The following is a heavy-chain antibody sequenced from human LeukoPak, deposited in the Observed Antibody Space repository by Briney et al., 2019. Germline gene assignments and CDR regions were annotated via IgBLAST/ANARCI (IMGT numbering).Heavy chain of an antibody. D-gene: IGHD6-13*01. CDR2: IRYDGSNK. V-gene: IGHV3-30*02. J-gene: IGHJ4*02. CDR1: GFTFSSYG. Sequence: GGSLRLSCAASGFTFSSYGMHWVRQAPDKGLEWVAFIRYDGSNKYYADSVKGRFTISRDNSKNTLYLQMNSLRAEDTAVYYCAKDRAFVGYSSSWYDYWGQGTLVTVSS. CDR3: AKDRAFVGYSSSWYDY.